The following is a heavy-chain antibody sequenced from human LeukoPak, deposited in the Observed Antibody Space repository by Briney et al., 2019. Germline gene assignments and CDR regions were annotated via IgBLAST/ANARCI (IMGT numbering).Heavy chain of an antibody. D-gene: IGHD6-19*01. CDR3: ASPKYSSDWFFDY. CDR1: GFTFSSYA. Sequence: GGSLRLSCAASGFTFSSYAMSWVRQAPGRGLEWVSAISGSGGSTYYADSVRGRFTISRDNSKNTLYLQMNSLRAEDTAVYYCASPKYSSDWFFDYWGQGTLVTVSS. V-gene: IGHV3-23*01. CDR2: ISGSGGST. J-gene: IGHJ4*02.